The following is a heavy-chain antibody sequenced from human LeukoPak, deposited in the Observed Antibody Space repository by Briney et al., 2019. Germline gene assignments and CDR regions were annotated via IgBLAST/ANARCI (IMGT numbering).Heavy chain of an antibody. V-gene: IGHV4-4*02. CDR1: GGSISSSNW. D-gene: IGHD6-6*01. CDR3: ARRIAARRNFDY. Sequence: SETLSLTCAVSGGSISSSNWWSWIRQPPGKGLEWIGEIYHSGSTNYNPSLKSRVTISVDKSKTQFSLKLSSVTAADTAVYYCARRIAARRNFDYWGQGTLVTVSS. J-gene: IGHJ4*02. CDR2: IYHSGST.